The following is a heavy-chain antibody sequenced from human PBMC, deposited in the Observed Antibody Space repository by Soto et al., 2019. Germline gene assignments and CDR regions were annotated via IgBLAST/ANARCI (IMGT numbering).Heavy chain of an antibody. Sequence: SETLSLTCTVSGGSISSGDYYWIWIRQPPGKGLEWIGYIYYSGSTYYNPSLKSRVTISVDTSKNQFSLKLSSVTAADTAVYYCARDKENSTAFGDAFDIWGQGTMVTVSS. D-gene: IGHD2-2*01. CDR2: IYYSGST. CDR3: ARDKENSTAFGDAFDI. CDR1: GGSISSGDYY. V-gene: IGHV4-30-4*01. J-gene: IGHJ3*02.